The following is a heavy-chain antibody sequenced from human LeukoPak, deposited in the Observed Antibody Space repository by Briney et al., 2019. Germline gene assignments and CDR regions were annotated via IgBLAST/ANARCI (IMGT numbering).Heavy chain of an antibody. CDR1: GFTFSTYT. V-gene: IGHV3-21*01. Sequence: GGSLRLSCVASGFTFSTYTMTWVRQAPGKGLEWVSSITSSGGHIYADSVKGRFTISRDNAKNSVYLQMNSLRAEDTALYYCAREGYYGSGSYYTYFDYWGQGTLVTVSS. J-gene: IGHJ4*02. CDR3: AREGYYGSGSYYTYFDY. CDR2: ITSSGGHI. D-gene: IGHD3-10*01.